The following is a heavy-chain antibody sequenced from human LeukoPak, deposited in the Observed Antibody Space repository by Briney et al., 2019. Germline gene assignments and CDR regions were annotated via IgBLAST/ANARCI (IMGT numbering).Heavy chain of an antibody. J-gene: IGHJ4*02. V-gene: IGHV3-21*01. CDR2: ISSTSNYI. Sequence: GGSLRLSCAASGFTFSSYSMSWVRQAPGKGLEWVSSISSTSNYIYYADSVRGRFTISRDNAKNSLYLQMHSLRAEDTAVYYCARNEDGYNWNYWGQGTLVTVSS. D-gene: IGHD5-24*01. CDR1: GFTFSSYS. CDR3: ARNEDGYNWNY.